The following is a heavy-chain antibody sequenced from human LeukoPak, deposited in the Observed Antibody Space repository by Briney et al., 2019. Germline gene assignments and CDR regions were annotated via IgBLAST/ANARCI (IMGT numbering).Heavy chain of an antibody. J-gene: IGHJ6*03. Sequence: ASVKVSCKASGYTFTSYDINWVRQATGQGLEWMGWMNPNSGNTGYAQKFQGRVTITRNTSISTAYMELSSLRSEDTAVYYCARRGTRYYYYYMDVWGKGTTVTVSS. CDR3: ARRGTRYYYYYMDV. CDR1: GYTFTSYD. D-gene: IGHD1-26*01. V-gene: IGHV1-8*03. CDR2: MNPNSGNT.